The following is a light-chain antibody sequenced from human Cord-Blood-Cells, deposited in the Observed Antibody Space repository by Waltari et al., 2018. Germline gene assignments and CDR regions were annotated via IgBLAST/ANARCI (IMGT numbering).Light chain of an antibody. CDR2: AAS. CDR1: QSISSY. J-gene: IGKJ1*01. CDR3: QQSYSTPPWT. Sequence: ATITCRASQSISSYLNWYQQKPGKAPKLLIYAASSLQSGVPSRFSGSGSGTDFTLTISSLQPDDFATYYCQQSYSTPPWTFGQGTKVEIK. V-gene: IGKV1-39*01.